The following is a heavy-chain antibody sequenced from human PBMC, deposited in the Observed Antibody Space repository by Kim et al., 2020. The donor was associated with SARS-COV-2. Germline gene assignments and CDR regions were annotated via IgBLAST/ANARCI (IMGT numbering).Heavy chain of an antibody. CDR2: ISGDGGST. CDR3: AKDYIYGSGSHVDY. CDR1: GFTFDDYA. V-gene: IGHV3-43*02. Sequence: GGSLRLSCAASGFTFDDYAMHWVRQAPGKGLEWVSLISGDGGSTYYADSVKDRFTISRDNSKNSLYLQMNSLRTEDTALYYCAKDYIYGSGSHVDYWGQGTLVTVSS. D-gene: IGHD3-10*01. J-gene: IGHJ4*02.